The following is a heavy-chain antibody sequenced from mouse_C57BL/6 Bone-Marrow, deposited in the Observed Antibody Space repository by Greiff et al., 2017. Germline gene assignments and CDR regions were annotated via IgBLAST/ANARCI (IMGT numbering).Heavy chain of an antibody. D-gene: IGHD1-1*01. Sequence: EVHLVESGGGLVKPGGSLKLSCAASGFTFSSYAMPWVRQTPEKRLEWVATISDGGSYTYYPDNVKGRFTISGDNAKNNLYLQMSQLKSEDTAMYYGASSSYYYGSLFAYWGQGTLVTVSA. J-gene: IGHJ3*01. CDR3: ASSSYYYGSLFAY. CDR2: ISDGGSYT. CDR1: GFTFSSYA. V-gene: IGHV5-4*01.